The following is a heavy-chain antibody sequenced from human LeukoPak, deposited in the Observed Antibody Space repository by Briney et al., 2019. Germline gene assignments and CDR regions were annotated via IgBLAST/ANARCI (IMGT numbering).Heavy chain of an antibody. CDR2: IWYDGSNK. J-gene: IGHJ6*04. Sequence: GRSLRLSCAASGFTFSSYGMHWVRQTPGKGLEWVAVIWYDGSNKYYADSVKGRFTISRDNSKNTLYLQMNSLRAEDTAVHYCARDRGCSGGSCYSNYYYYGMDVWGKGTTVTVSS. CDR3: ARDRGCSGGSCYSNYYYYGMDV. V-gene: IGHV3-33*01. CDR1: GFTFSSYG. D-gene: IGHD2-15*01.